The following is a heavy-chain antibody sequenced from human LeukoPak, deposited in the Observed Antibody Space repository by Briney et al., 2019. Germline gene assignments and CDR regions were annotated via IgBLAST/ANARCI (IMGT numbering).Heavy chain of an antibody. D-gene: IGHD4-17*01. J-gene: IGHJ4*02. CDR1: GGSISSGGYS. V-gene: IGHV4-30-2*01. CDR3: ARGDLYGDYFDY. CDR2: IYHSGST. Sequence: SQTLSLTCAVSGGSISSGGYSWSWIRRPPGKGLEWIGYIYHSGSTYYNPSLKSRVTISVDRSKNQFSLKLSSLTAADTAAYYCARGDLYGDYFDYWGQGTLVTVSS.